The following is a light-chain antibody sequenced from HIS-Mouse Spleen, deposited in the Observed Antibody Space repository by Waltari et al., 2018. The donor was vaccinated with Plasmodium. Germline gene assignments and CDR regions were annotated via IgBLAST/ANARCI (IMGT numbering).Light chain of an antibody. CDR2: AAS. Sequence: AIWMTQSPSLLSASTGYIVTLSCRISQGISSYLAWYQQKPGKAPELLIYAASTLQSGVPSRFSGSGSGTDFTLTISCLQSEDFATYYCQQYYSFPYTFGQGTKLEIK. CDR3: QQYYSFPYT. CDR1: QGISSY. J-gene: IGKJ2*01. V-gene: IGKV1D-8*02.